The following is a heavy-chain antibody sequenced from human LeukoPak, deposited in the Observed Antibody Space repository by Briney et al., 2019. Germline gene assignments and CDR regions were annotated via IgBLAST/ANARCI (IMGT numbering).Heavy chain of an antibody. D-gene: IGHD2-15*01. CDR3: ARLAVVAATEDPYYYKYGMDV. CDR2: ISGSGEST. Sequence: PGVSLRLSCAASGFTFSSYARSWVRQAPGKGLEWVSTISGSGESTYYADSVKSRFTISRDNSKNTLHLQMNSLRADDTAVYYCARLAVVAATEDPYYYKYGMDVWGQGTTVTVSS. J-gene: IGHJ6*02. V-gene: IGHV3-23*01. CDR1: GFTFSSYA.